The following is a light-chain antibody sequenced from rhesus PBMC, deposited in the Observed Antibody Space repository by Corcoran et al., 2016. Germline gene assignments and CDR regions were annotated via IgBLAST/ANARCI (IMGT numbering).Light chain of an antibody. V-gene: IGKV3-17*03. Sequence: EIVMTQSPATLSLSPGERATVSCRAIQSVSSSLAWYQQKPGQAPKLLIYDTSRRATGIPDKFSCSGSGTEFTLTISSLEPEDVGVYFCQQDYIWPLTFGGGTKVELK. CDR3: QQDYIWPLT. CDR2: DTS. J-gene: IGKJ4*01. CDR1: QSVSSS.